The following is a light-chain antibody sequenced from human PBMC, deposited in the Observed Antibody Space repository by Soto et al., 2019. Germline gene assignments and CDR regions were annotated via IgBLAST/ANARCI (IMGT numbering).Light chain of an antibody. CDR1: HSVTRY. CDR2: GAS. V-gene: IGKV3-20*01. Sequence: LTQSPGTLSLSPGESASLSCRASHSVTRYVAWYQQKPGQAPRLLIYGASSRATGIPDRFSGSGSGTDFTLTISRLEPEDFAVYYCQQYGSSRGTFGQGTKV. J-gene: IGKJ1*01. CDR3: QQYGSSRGT.